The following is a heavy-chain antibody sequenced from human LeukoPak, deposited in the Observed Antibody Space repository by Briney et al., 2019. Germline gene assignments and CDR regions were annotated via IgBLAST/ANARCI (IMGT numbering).Heavy chain of an antibody. J-gene: IGHJ4*02. V-gene: IGHV4-38-2*02. Sequence: SETLSLTRTVSGYSISSGYYWGWIRQPPGKGLEWIGSIYHSGSTYYNPSLKSRVTISVDTSKNQFSLKLSSVTAADTAVYYCARAFGRELPSYYFDYWGQGTLVTVSS. CDR3: ARAFGRELPSYYFDY. CDR2: IYHSGST. D-gene: IGHD1-26*01. CDR1: GYSISSGYY.